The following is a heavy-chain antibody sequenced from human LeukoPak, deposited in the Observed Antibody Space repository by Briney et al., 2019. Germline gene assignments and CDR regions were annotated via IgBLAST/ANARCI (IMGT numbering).Heavy chain of an antibody. J-gene: IGHJ4*02. CDR3: AKAPVTTCSGAYCYPFDY. V-gene: IGHV3-23*01. CDR2: ISVSGNT. CDR1: GFTFSSYA. D-gene: IGHD2-21*01. Sequence: PGGSLRLSCAASGFTFSSYAMSWVRQAPGKGLEWVSAISVSGNTYHADSVKGRSTISRDSSKNTLYLQMNRLRAEDAAVYYCAKAPVTTCSGAYCYPFDYWGQGTLVTVSS.